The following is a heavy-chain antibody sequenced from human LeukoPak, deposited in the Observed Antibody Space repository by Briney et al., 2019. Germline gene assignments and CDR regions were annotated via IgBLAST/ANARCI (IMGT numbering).Heavy chain of an antibody. CDR2: IYYSGST. V-gene: IGHV4-31*03. Sequence: PSETLSLTCTVSGGSISSGGYYWSWIRQHPGKGLEWIGYIYYSGSTYYNPSLKSRVTISVDTSKNQFSLKLSSVTAADTAAYYCARAFSSSWSFFWWGQGTLVTVSS. CDR1: GGSISSGGYY. CDR3: ARAFSSSWSFFW. D-gene: IGHD6-13*01. J-gene: IGHJ4*02.